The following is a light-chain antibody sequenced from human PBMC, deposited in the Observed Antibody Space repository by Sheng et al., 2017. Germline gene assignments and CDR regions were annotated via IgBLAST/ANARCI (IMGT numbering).Light chain of an antibody. V-gene: IGKV3-20*01. Sequence: VLTQSPGTLSLSPGERATLSCRASQDIGSISLAWYQQKPGQAPRLLIYGASNRASGIPDTFSGSGSGTVFTLTISRLEPEDFGVYYCQQYGSSPVTFGPGTKVDIK. CDR2: GAS. J-gene: IGKJ3*01. CDR3: QQYGSSPVT. CDR1: QDIGSIS.